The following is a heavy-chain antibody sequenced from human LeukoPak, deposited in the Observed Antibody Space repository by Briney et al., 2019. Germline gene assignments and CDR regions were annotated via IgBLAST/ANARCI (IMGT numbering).Heavy chain of an antibody. CDR2: ISGSGGST. Sequence: PGGSLRLSCAASGFTFTSYAMSWVRQAPGEGLEWVSAISGSGGSTYYADSVKGRFTISRDISKNTLYLQMNSLRAEDTAVYYCAKGRYYYDSSDAFDIWGQGTMVTVSS. J-gene: IGHJ3*02. CDR3: AKGRYYYDSSDAFDI. V-gene: IGHV3-23*01. D-gene: IGHD3-22*01. CDR1: GFTFTSYA.